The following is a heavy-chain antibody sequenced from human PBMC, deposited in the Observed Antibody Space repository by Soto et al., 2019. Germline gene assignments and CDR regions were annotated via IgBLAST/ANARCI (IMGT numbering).Heavy chain of an antibody. J-gene: IGHJ4*02. CDR3: AREGNLGRWIQPLDS. V-gene: IGHV4-59*01. D-gene: IGHD2-2*03. CDR2: IHYNGNT. Sequence: SXTLSVTCTVSGGSISSYYWSWIRQPPGKGLEWIGNIHYNGNTKYSPSLKSRVTMSVDTSKNHFSLKLISVTTADTAVYFCAREGNLGRWIQPLDSWGQGTLVTVSS. CDR1: GGSISSYY.